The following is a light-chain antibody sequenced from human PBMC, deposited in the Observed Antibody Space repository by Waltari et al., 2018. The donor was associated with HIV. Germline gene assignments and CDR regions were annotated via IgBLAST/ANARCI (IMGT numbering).Light chain of an antibody. CDR2: RDN. J-gene: IGLJ1*01. CDR3: ATWDGSLGGAYV. CDR1: TSNVGSNF. Sequence: QSVLTQPPSASGTPGQRVTISCSGTTSNVGSNFVSRYQQLPGTAPKLLIYRDNRRPSGVPDRFSGSKSGASASLAISGLRSEDEGDYYCATWDGSLGGAYVFGAGTKVSV. V-gene: IGLV1-47*01.